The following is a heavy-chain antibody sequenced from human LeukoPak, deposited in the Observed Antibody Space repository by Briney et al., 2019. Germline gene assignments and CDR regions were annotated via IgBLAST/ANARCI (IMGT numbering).Heavy chain of an antibody. CDR2: IYSGGST. CDR1: GFTVSSNY. Sequence: GGSLRLSCAASGFTVSSNYMNWVRQAPGKGLEWVSIIYSGGSTDYADSVKGRFSISRDNSKNTLYLQMNSLRAEDTAVYYCAKKGGDYYYYYMDVWGKGTTVTISS. J-gene: IGHJ6*03. D-gene: IGHD4-17*01. V-gene: IGHV3-53*01. CDR3: AKKGGDYYYYYMDV.